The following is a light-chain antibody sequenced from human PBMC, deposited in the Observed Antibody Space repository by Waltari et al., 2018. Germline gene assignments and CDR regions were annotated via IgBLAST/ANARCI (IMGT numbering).Light chain of an antibody. CDR2: AAA. J-gene: IGKJ1*01. CDR1: QSVGSY. CDR3: QQYNEWPPWT. Sequence: EIVLTQSPATLSLSPGQRASLSCRASQSVGSYLAWYQQKPGQAPRLLIYAAATRAPGIPARFSGTGSGTEFTLTISSLQSEDFAIYYCQQYNEWPPWTFGQGTKVEIK. V-gene: IGKV3-15*01.